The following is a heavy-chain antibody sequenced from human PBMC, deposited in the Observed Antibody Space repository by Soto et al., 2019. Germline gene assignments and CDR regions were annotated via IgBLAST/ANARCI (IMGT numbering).Heavy chain of an antibody. D-gene: IGHD3-16*01. CDR3: ARDIGFDYVN. J-gene: IGHJ4*02. V-gene: IGHV3-7*01. CDR2: VKEDGREL. Sequence: WAPLSLSRAFSGFNDMSYRMSWQNQDPGECLEWVASVKEDGRELYYLHSVRGRFSISRDSAGNALHLTMNYLSAEDTGVYFCARDIGFDYVNWGQG. CDR1: GFNDMSYR.